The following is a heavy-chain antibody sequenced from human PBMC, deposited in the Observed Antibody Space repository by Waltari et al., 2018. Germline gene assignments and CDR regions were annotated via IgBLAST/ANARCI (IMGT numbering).Heavy chain of an antibody. Sequence: QVQLVQSGAEVKKPGASVKVSCTASGYTFTGYSMHWVRQAPGQGLEWMGWINPNSGGTNYAQKFQGRVTMTRDTSISTAYMELSRLRSDDTAVYYCARGRSFTIVAKALREHDYWGQGTLVTVSS. V-gene: IGHV1-2*02. CDR3: ARGRSFTIVAKALREHDY. CDR1: GYTFTGYS. D-gene: IGHD3-3*01. CDR2: INPNSGGT. J-gene: IGHJ4*02.